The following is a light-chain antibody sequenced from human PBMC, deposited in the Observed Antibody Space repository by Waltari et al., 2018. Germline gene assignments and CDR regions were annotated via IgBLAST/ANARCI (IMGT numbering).Light chain of an antibody. V-gene: IGKV1-5*03. CDR1: QSISSW. Sequence: DIQMTQSPSTLSASVGERVTITCRASQSISSWLAWYQQKPGKAPKLLIYKASSLESGVPSRFSGSGSGTEFNLTISSLQPDDFATYYCQQYNSYSRTFGQGTKVEIK. CDR3: QQYNSYSRT. CDR2: KAS. J-gene: IGKJ1*01.